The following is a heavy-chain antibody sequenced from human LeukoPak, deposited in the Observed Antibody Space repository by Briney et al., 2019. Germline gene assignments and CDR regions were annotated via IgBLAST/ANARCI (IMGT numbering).Heavy chain of an antibody. V-gene: IGHV4-34*01. CDR3: ARDLSAVTNF. D-gene: IGHD4-17*01. Sequence: SETLSLTCAVYGGSFSGDFWSWIRQSPGKGLEWIGEINNSGSTNYNPSLKSRVTMSIDTSKNQFSLNLRSVTAFSLKLSSVTAADTAVYYCARDLSAVTNFWGQGTLVTVSS. CDR1: GGSFSGDF. J-gene: IGHJ4*02. CDR2: INNSGST.